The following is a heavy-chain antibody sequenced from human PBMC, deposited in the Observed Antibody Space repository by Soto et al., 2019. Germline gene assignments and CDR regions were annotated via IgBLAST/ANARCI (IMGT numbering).Heavy chain of an antibody. D-gene: IGHD1-26*01. Sequence: EASVKVSCKAAGYTFTVYTMHLVRQAPGQRLEWMGWINAGNGDTKYSQKFQGRVTITTDTSASTAHMELSSLRSEDTAVYYCARGRWMHTTADYYLDYWAQGALVTVSS. CDR1: GYTFTVYT. CDR2: INAGNGDT. V-gene: IGHV1-3*01. CDR3: ARGRWMHTTADYYLDY. J-gene: IGHJ4*02.